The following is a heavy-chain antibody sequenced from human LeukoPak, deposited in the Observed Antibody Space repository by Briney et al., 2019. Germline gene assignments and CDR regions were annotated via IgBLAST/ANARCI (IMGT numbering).Heavy chain of an antibody. V-gene: IGHV3-74*01. J-gene: IGHJ4*02. CDR3: AKGGNGYCSNGVCSPRVVAAIDY. D-gene: IGHD2-8*01. Sequence: PGGSLRLSCAASGFTFSNYWMHWVRQAPGKGLVWVSRIDSDGKSTNYADSVKGRFTISRDNAKNTLYLQMNSLRAEDTAVYYCAKGGNGYCSNGVCSPRVVAAIDYWGQGTLVTVSS. CDR1: GFTFSNYW. CDR2: IDSDGKST.